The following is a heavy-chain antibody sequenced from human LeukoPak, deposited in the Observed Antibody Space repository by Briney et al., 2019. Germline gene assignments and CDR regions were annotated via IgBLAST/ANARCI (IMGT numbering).Heavy chain of an antibody. CDR2: ISSSSSYI. CDR3: ARSSPHCSSTSCYNDAFDI. CDR1: GFTFSSYI. Sequence: GGSLRLSCAASGFTFSSYIMNWVRQAPGKGLEWVSSISSSSSYIYYADSVKGRFTISRDNAKNSLYLQMNSLRAEDTAVYYCARSSPHCSSTSCYNDAFDIWGQGTMVTVSS. V-gene: IGHV3-21*01. D-gene: IGHD2-2*02. J-gene: IGHJ3*02.